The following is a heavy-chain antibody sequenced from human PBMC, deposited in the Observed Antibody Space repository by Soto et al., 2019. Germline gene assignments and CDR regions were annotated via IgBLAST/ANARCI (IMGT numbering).Heavy chain of an antibody. Sequence: SVKVYCKASGGTSSSYAISWLRQAPGQGLEWMGGIIPIFGTANYAQKFQGRVTITADESTSTAYMELSSLRSEDTAVYYCARTMRIVATISGGYYYYGMDVWGQGTTVTVSS. J-gene: IGHJ6*02. CDR2: IIPIFGTA. CDR1: GGTSSSYA. V-gene: IGHV1-69*13. D-gene: IGHD5-12*01. CDR3: ARTMRIVATISGGYYYYGMDV.